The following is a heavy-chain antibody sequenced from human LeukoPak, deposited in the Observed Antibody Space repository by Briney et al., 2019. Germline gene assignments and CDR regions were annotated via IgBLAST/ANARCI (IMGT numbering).Heavy chain of an antibody. V-gene: IGHV3-74*01. CDR2: INSDGSWT. CDR1: GNYW. Sequence: GGSLRLSCAASGNYWMHWVRQAPGKGLVWVSHINSDGSWTSYADSVKGRFTISRDNSKNTLYLQVNSLRAEDTAVYYCARASSGWLGYFDYWGQGTLVTVSS. D-gene: IGHD6-19*01. CDR3: ARASSGWLGYFDY. J-gene: IGHJ4*02.